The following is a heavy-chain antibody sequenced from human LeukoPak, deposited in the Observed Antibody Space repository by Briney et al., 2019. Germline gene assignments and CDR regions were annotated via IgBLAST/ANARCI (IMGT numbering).Heavy chain of an antibody. D-gene: IGHD7-27*01. CDR3: ASWVWFPC. CDR1: GFTFSSYI. CDR2: ISSSSSTT. J-gene: IGHJ5*01. V-gene: IGHV3-48*01. Sequence: QSGGSLRLSCAASGFTFSSYIMNWVRQAPGKGLEWVSYISSSSSTTHYADSVKGRFTISRDNAKNSLYLQMNSMRAEDTAVYYCASWVWFPCWGQGTLVTVSS.